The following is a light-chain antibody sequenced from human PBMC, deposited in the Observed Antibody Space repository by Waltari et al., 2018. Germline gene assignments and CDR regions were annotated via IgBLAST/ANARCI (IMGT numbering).Light chain of an antibody. Sequence: QYVLTQPPSVSGAPGQRVTISCTGTSPNFGAGYAVHWYQHLPGRAPKLLIKENRNRPSGVPDRFSGSKSGTVASLAITGLQPEDEADYYCQSFDTGLGGSVFGTGTKVSVL. CDR2: ENR. J-gene: IGLJ1*01. CDR3: QSFDTGLGGSV. V-gene: IGLV1-40*01. CDR1: SPNFGAGYA.